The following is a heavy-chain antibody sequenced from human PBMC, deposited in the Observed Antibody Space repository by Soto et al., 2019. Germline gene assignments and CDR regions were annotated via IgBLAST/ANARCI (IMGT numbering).Heavy chain of an antibody. CDR3: AIAFDFLVSTAY. CDR1: GFTFSHYW. CDR2: ISSDGSYA. D-gene: IGHD2-21*02. Sequence: EVQLVESGGGLVQPGGSLRLSCAASGFTFSHYWMYWVRQAPGKGLVCVSRISSDGSYASYADSVKGRFTISRDSAKSTLYLEINSLRAEDTGVYYWAIAFDFLVSTAYWGKGTLVTVSS. V-gene: IGHV3-74*01. J-gene: IGHJ4*02.